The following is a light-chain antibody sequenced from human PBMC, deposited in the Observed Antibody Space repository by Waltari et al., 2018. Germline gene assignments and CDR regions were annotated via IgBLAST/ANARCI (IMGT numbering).Light chain of an antibody. CDR2: AAS. CDR1: QGLSGS. Sequence: EIQMTQSPSPLSASLGNRVTITCRASQGLSGSLAWYQRKPGRAPKLLIYAASTLESGVPSRFSGSGSGTDYTLTINSLQPEDFATYYCQQYYSTPYTFGQGTKLEI. V-gene: IGKV1-NL1*01. CDR3: QQYYSTPYT. J-gene: IGKJ2*01.